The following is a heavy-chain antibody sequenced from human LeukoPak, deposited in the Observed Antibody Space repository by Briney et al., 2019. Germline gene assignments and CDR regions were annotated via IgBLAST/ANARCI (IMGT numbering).Heavy chain of an antibody. D-gene: IGHD3-3*01. J-gene: IGHJ6*03. V-gene: IGHV3-74*01. CDR1: GFTFSSYW. Sequence: GGSLRLSCAASGFTFSSYWMHWVRQAPGKGLVWVSRINTDGSSTSYADSVRGRFTISRDNAKNTLYLQMNRLRAEDTAVYYCAREGTIFGVVDYYYMDVWGKGTTVTVSS. CDR3: AREGTIFGVVDYYYMDV. CDR2: INTDGSST.